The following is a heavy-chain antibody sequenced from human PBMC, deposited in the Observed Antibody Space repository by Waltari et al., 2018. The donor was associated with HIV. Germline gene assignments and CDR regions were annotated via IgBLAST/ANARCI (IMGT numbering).Heavy chain of an antibody. D-gene: IGHD3-10*01. CDR2: LYFNGVA. V-gene: IGHV4-39*01. J-gene: IGHJ5*02. CDR3: SRRPFTNVGSTRKLGWFDP. CDR1: GDSVISHHYF. Sequence: QAQLQESGPGLVTPSETLSLTCDVSGDSVISHHYFWAWIRQPPGTQLEWIGSLYFNGVASYNPSLKGRATMSLDTSKNQFYLNLTSVIVADTASYFCSRRPFTNVGSTRKLGWFDPWGQGILVTVFS.